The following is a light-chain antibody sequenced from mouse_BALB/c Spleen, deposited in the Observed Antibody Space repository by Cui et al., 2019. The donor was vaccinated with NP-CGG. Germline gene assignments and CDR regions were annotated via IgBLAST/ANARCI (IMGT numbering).Light chain of an antibody. Sequence: AVVTPETAPTPLPGETVTLTCRSSTGAVTTSNYANWVQEKPDHLFTGLIGGTNNRAPGVPARFSGSLIGDKAALTITGAQTEDEAIYFCALWYSNHWVFGGGTKLTVL. V-gene: IGLV1*01. J-gene: IGLJ1*01. CDR2: GTN. CDR3: ALWYSNHWV. CDR1: TGAVTTSNY.